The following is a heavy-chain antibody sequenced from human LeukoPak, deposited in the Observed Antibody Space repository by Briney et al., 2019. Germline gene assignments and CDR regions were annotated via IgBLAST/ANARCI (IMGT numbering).Heavy chain of an antibody. J-gene: IGHJ6*02. Sequence: SETLSLTCTVSGGSISSYYWSRIRQPPGKGLEWIGYIYYSGSTNYNPSLKSRVTISVDTSKNQFSLKLSSVTAADTAVYYCARHGTPSSYYYYGMDVWGQGTTVTVSS. D-gene: IGHD1-1*01. CDR1: GGSISSYY. CDR3: ARHGTPSSYYYYGMDV. V-gene: IGHV4-59*01. CDR2: IYYSGST.